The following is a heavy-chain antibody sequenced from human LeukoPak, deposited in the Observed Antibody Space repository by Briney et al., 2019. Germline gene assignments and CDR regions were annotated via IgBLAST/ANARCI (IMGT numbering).Heavy chain of an antibody. Sequence: GGSLRLSCAASGFTFSDYTMNWVRQAPGKGLEWVSSISSSSSYIYYADSVKGRFTISRDNSKSTLYLQMNSLRAEDTAVYYCARAVGDCSGGSCYSELDYWGQGALVTVSS. J-gene: IGHJ4*02. CDR2: ISSSSSYI. D-gene: IGHD2-15*01. V-gene: IGHV3-21*01. CDR3: ARAVGDCSGGSCYSELDY. CDR1: GFTFSDYT.